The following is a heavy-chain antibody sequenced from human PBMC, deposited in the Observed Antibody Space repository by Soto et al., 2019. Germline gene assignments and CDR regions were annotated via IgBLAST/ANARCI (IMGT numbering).Heavy chain of an antibody. CDR1: GGSVNSGAYY. Sequence: PSETLSLTCAVSGGSVNSGAYYWNWIRQTPGKGLEWIGYIYYSGSTNYKPSLESRVTILLDTSKNQFSLQLTSVTAADTAVYYCARGGRFYGLGVWGQGTTVTVSS. V-gene: IGHV4-61*08. CDR3: ARGGRFYGLGV. J-gene: IGHJ6*02. CDR2: IYYSGST.